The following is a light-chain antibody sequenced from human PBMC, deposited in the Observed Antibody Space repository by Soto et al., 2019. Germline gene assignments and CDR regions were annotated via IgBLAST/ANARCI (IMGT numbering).Light chain of an antibody. CDR1: QSVSSSY. J-gene: IGKJ1*01. CDR3: QQYGKLPRT. Sequence: EIVLTQSPGTLSLSPGERATLSCRASQSVSSSYLAWYQQKPGRAPRLLIFGASRRATGIPDRFSGSGSGTNFTLTISRLEPEDFAVYYCQQYGKLPRTFGQGTKVEIK. CDR2: GAS. V-gene: IGKV3-20*01.